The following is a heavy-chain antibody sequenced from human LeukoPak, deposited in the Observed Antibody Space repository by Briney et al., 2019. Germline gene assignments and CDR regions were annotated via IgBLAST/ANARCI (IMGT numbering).Heavy chain of an antibody. J-gene: IGHJ4*02. V-gene: IGHV3-21*05. CDR1: GFTFSSYS. D-gene: IGHD1-26*01. CDR3: AREKVGALDY. CDR2: ISSSSSYI. Sequence: GGSLRLSCAASGFTFSSYSMNWVRQAPGKGLEWVSYISSSSSYIYYADSVKGRFTISRDNAKNSLYLQMNSLRAEDTAVYYCAREKVGALDYWGQGTLVTVSS.